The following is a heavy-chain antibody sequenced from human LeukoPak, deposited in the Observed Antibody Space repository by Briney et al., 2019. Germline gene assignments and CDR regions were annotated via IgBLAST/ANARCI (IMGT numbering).Heavy chain of an antibody. J-gene: IGHJ4*02. CDR3: AKGGDSSGYYGGPDY. D-gene: IGHD3-22*01. V-gene: IGHV3-30*18. Sequence: GGSLRPSCVVSGFIFSNYGMHWVRQAPGKGLGWVAVISYDGTNKYYTDSVKGRFTISRDNSKNTLYLQMNSLRVEDTAVYYCAKGGDSSGYYGGPDYWGQGTLVTVSS. CDR1: GFIFSNYG. CDR2: ISYDGTNK.